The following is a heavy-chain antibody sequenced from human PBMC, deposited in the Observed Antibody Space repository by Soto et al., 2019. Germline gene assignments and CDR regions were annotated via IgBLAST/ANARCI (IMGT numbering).Heavy chain of an antibody. CDR3: ASDPKSREGYHFAS. V-gene: IGHV3-11*01. J-gene: IGHJ4*02. Sequence: QVQLVESGGGLVEPGGSLRLSCAASGFIFTDYSMTWIRQAPGKGLEWVSYISYGDETTKYADSVKGRFTVSRDNAKKVLFIQMSSLRVDDTAVYYCASDPKSREGYHFASWGRGALVSVSS. D-gene: IGHD5-12*01. CDR2: ISYGDETT. CDR1: GFIFTDYS.